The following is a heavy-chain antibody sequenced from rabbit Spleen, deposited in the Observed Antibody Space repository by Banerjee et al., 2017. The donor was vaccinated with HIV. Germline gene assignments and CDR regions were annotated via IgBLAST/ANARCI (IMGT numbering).Heavy chain of an antibody. D-gene: IGHD4-1*01. V-gene: IGHV1S45*01. CDR1: GFDFSNYG. J-gene: IGHJ4*01. Sequence: QEQLVESGGGLVKPEGSLKLSCTASGFDFSNYGVSWVRQAPGKGLEWIGCIYPDGSGSTAYASWAKGRFTISKTSSTTVTLQMTSLTAADTATYFCARDLAGVIGWNFCLWGPGTLVTVS. CDR3: ARDLAGVIGWNFCL. CDR2: IYPDGSGST.